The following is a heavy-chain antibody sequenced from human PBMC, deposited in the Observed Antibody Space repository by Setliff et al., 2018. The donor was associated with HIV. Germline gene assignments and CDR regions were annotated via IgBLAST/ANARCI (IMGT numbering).Heavy chain of an antibody. Sequence: GGSLRLSCAASGFTFDDYAMHWVRQAPGKGLEWVSLISWDGGSTYYADSVKGRFTTSRDNSKNSLYLQMNSLRAEDTALYYCAKDRSHVAGFNFDYWGQGTLVTVSS. J-gene: IGHJ4*02. CDR3: AKDRSHVAGFNFDY. D-gene: IGHD6-19*01. CDR1: GFTFDDYA. V-gene: IGHV3-43D*04. CDR2: ISWDGGST.